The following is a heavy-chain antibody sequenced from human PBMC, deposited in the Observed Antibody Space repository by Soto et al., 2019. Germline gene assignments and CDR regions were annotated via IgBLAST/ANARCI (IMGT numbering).Heavy chain of an antibody. CDR2: ISYDGSNK. CDR3: AKDHSGYDYGAFDI. J-gene: IGHJ3*02. D-gene: IGHD5-12*01. V-gene: IGHV3-30*18. Sequence: GGSLRLSCAASGFTFSSYGMHWVRRAPGKGLEWVAVISYDGSNKYYADSVKGRFTISRDNSKNTLYLQMNSLRAEDTAVYYCAKDHSGYDYGAFDIWGQGTMVTVSS. CDR1: GFTFSSYG.